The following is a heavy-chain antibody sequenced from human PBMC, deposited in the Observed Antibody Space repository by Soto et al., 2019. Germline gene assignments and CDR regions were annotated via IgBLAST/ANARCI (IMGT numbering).Heavy chain of an antibody. CDR3: ATVGDGSGSSSNFRFGC. V-gene: IGHV1-18*04. Sequence: ASVKVSCKASGYTFPSYGISWVRQAPGQGLEWMGWISAYNGNTNYAQKLQGRVTMTTDTSTSTAYMELRSLRSDDTASYYGATVGDGSGSSSNFRFGCWGKGTLV. J-gene: IGHJ4*02. CDR1: GYTFPSYG. CDR2: ISAYNGNT. D-gene: IGHD2-15*01.